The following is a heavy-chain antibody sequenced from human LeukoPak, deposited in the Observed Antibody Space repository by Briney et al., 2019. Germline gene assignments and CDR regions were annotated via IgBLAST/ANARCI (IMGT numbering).Heavy chain of an antibody. D-gene: IGHD3-10*01. CDR3: ARPYYYGSGSYSAYFYD. CDR1: GYTFTNYW. Sequence: GESLKISCQTSGYTFTNYWIGWVRQMPGKGLEWVGIIYPGDSDTRYSPSFQGQVTFSADKSIRTAYLQWSNLKASDSAMYYCARPYYYGSGSYSAYFYDWGQGTLVTVSS. J-gene: IGHJ1*01. V-gene: IGHV5-51*01. CDR2: IYPGDSDT.